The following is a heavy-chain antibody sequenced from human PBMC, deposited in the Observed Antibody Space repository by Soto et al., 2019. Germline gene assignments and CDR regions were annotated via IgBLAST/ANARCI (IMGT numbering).Heavy chain of an antibody. J-gene: IGHJ4*02. CDR1: GGSVSSSSYY. D-gene: IGHD3-9*01. V-gene: IGHV4-39*01. CDR2: VYYSGST. CDR3: ARSPYDILNFDY. Sequence: SETLSLTCTVSGGSVSSSSYYWGWVRQPPGKGLEWIGSVYYSGSTYYNPSLESRVTISVDKSKNQFSLKLSSVTAADTAVYYCARSPYDILNFDYWGQGTLVTVSS.